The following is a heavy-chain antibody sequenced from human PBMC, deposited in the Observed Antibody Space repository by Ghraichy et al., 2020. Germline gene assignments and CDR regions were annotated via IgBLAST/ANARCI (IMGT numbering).Heavy chain of an antibody. CDR1: GFTFSSYG. CDR3: VKEVDIVVVPAAIPKPYYYYYYGMDV. J-gene: IGHJ6*02. D-gene: IGHD2-2*01. Sequence: GGSLRLSCAASGFTFSSYGMHWFRQAPGKGLEWVAFIRYDGSNKYYADSVKGRFTISRDNSNNTLYLQMNSLRAEVTAVYYCVKEVDIVVVPAAIPKPYYYYYYGMDVWGQGTTVTVSS. CDR2: IRYDGSNK. V-gene: IGHV3-30*02.